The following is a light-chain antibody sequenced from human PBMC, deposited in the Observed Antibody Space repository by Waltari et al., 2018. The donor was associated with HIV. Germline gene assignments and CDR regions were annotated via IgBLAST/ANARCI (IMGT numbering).Light chain of an antibody. CDR3: QQSYSTLWT. J-gene: IGKJ1*01. Sequence: DIQLTQSPSSLSASVGDRVPITCRASQSSNNYLNWYQQKPGKAPKVLIYAASSLQSGVPSRFSGSGSGTDFTLTISSLQPEDFATYYCQQSYSTLWTFGQGTKVEIK. CDR1: QSSNNY. CDR2: AAS. V-gene: IGKV1-39*01.